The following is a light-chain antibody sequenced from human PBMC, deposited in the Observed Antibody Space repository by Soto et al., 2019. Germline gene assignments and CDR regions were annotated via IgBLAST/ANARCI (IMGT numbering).Light chain of an antibody. V-gene: IGKV3-15*01. CDR2: GAS. CDR3: HQYYKWPLT. Sequence: EVVMTQSPATLSVSPGERVTLSCRASQSVTSNLAWYQQKPGQAPRLLIYGASTRATGIPARFSGSGSGTEFTLTISSLQSEDFAVFYCHQYYKWPLTFGGGTKVELE. J-gene: IGKJ4*01. CDR1: QSVTSN.